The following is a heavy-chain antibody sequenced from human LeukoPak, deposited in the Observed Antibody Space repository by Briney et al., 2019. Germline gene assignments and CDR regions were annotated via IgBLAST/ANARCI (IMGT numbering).Heavy chain of an antibody. Sequence: SGTLSLTCTVSGGPVSSSSYYWGWVRQSPEKGLECIGTIYYGGDTYYNPSLGSRLTISVSKAKNQCSLKLRSVTAANTAVYYCATWDSGRYSQIDNWGQGTLVTVSS. J-gene: IGHJ4*02. CDR1: GGPVSSSSYY. V-gene: IGHV4-39*01. D-gene: IGHD1-26*01. CDR2: IYYGGDT. CDR3: ATWDSGRYSQIDN.